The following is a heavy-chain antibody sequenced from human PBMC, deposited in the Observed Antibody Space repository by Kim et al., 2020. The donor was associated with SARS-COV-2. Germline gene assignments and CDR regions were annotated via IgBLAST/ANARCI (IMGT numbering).Heavy chain of an antibody. CDR3: ASSLAAAGTPYYYGMDV. J-gene: IGHJ6*02. CDR1: GYTLTELS. V-gene: IGHV1-24*01. Sequence: ASVKVSCKVSGYTLTELSMHWVRQAPGKGLEWMGGFDPEDGETIYAQKFQGRVTMTEDTSTDTAYMELSSLRSEDTAVYYCASSLAAAGTPYYYGMDVWGQGTTVTVSS. D-gene: IGHD6-13*01. CDR2: FDPEDGET.